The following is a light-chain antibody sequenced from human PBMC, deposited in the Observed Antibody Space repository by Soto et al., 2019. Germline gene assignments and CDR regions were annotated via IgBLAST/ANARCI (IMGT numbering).Light chain of an antibody. Sequence: DIQMTQSPSTLSASVGDRVTITCRASQSISSWLAWYQQKPGKAPKLLIYDASRLESGVPSSFIGSGSGTEFTLTISSLQPDDFATYYCQQYNSYSPTFGQGTKVEIK. J-gene: IGKJ1*01. CDR1: QSISSW. CDR3: QQYNSYSPT. V-gene: IGKV1-5*01. CDR2: DAS.